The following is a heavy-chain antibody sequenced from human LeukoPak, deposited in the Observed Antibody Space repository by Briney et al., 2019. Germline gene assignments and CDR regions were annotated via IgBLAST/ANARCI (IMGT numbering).Heavy chain of an antibody. Sequence: GGSLRLSCAGSGFTFSSYWMHWVRQAPGKGLVWVSRIDNDGSSTTYADSVKGRFTISRDNAKNTLYLQMNSLRAEDTAVYYCARGFIGRDYWGQGTLVTVSS. CDR3: ARGFIGRDY. D-gene: IGHD2-15*01. CDR2: IDNDGSST. V-gene: IGHV3-74*01. J-gene: IGHJ4*02. CDR1: GFTFSSYW.